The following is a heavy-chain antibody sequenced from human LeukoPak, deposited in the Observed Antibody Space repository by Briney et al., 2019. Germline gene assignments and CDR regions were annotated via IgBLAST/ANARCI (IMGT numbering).Heavy chain of an antibody. Sequence: SETLSLTCSVSGGSISNYYWSWIRQPPGKGLEWIGYVHYSGNTNYNPSLKSRLTISVDTSKNQFSLMPSSVSAADTALYYCARGLSNSWYLFDYWGQGTLVTVSS. V-gene: IGHV4-59*01. D-gene: IGHD6-13*01. J-gene: IGHJ4*02. CDR1: GGSISNYY. CDR3: ARGLSNSWYLFDY. CDR2: VHYSGNT.